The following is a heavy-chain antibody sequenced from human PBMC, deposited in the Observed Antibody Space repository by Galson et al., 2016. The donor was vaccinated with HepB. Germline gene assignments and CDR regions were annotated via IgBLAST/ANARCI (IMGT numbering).Heavy chain of an antibody. CDR2: IKQDESEK. J-gene: IGHJ6*02. V-gene: IGHV3-7*01. CDR3: ARGVTTQGRTGCCCWRMDV. CDR1: GFTFSSHW. D-gene: IGHD2-15*01. Sequence: SLRLSCAASGFTFSSHWMSWVRQAPGKGLEWVSNIKQDESEKYYADSVRGRFTISRDNAKNSLFLQMNSLRAEDTAVYYCARGVTTQGRTGCCCWRMDVWGQGTTVTVS.